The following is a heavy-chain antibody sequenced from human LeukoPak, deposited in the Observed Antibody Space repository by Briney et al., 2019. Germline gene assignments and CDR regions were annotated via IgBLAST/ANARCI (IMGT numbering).Heavy chain of an antibody. V-gene: IGHV3-23*01. CDR2: ISGSGGST. D-gene: IGHD2-15*01. CDR1: GFTFSSYS. J-gene: IGHJ4*02. CDR3: AKEALYCSGGNCYFDY. Sequence: GGSLRLSCAASGFTFSSYSMNWVRQAPGKGLEWVSAISGSGGSTYYADSVKGRFTISRDNSKNTLYLQMNSLRAEDTAVYYCAKEALYCSGGNCYFDYWGQGTLVTVSS.